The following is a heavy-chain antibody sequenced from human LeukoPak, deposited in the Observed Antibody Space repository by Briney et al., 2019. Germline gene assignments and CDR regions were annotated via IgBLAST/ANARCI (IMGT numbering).Heavy chain of an antibody. CDR2: ISSSSSTI. Sequence: GRSLRLSCAASGFTFSSYGMHWVRQAPGKGLEWVSYISSSSSTIYYADSVKGRFTISRDNAKNSLYLQMNSLRAEDTAVYYCARDRLLTLDAFDIWGQGTMVTVSS. D-gene: IGHD1-26*01. CDR3: ARDRLLTLDAFDI. J-gene: IGHJ3*02. V-gene: IGHV3-48*04. CDR1: GFTFSSYG.